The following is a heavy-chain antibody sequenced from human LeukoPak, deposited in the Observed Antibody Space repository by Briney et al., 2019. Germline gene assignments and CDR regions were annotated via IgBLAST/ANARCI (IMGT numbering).Heavy chain of an antibody. CDR1: GGSFSGYY. Sequence: SETLSLTCAVYGGSFSGYYWSWIRQSPGKGLEWIGEINHSGSTNYNPSLKSRVTISVDTSKNQFSLKLSFVTAADTAVYYRVTGAAAGFDPWGQGTLVTVSS. CDR2: INHSGST. J-gene: IGHJ5*02. V-gene: IGHV4-34*01. D-gene: IGHD6-13*01. CDR3: VTGAAAGFDP.